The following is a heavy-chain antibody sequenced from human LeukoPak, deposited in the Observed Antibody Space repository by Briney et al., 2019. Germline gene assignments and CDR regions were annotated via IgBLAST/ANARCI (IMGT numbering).Heavy chain of an antibody. J-gene: IGHJ4*02. V-gene: IGHV4-38-2*01. CDR3: ARRMGCSGSTCYGDY. Sequence: SETLSLTCAVSGYSISNGYYWGGIRQPPGKGLECIGSIYHTGNTYYNPSLKSRVTISVDTSKDQFSLKLSSVAAADTAVYYCARRMGCSGSTCYGDYWGQGILVTVSS. CDR2: IYHTGNT. D-gene: IGHD2-15*01. CDR1: GYSISNGYY.